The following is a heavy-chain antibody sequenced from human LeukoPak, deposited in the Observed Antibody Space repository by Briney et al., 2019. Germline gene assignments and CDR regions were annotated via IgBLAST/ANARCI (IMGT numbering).Heavy chain of an antibody. Sequence: PGGSLRLSCAASGFTFSDYYMNWIRQAPGKGLEWVSYITRSGSAIYYADSVKGRFTISRDNAKNSLYLQMNSLRAEDTAVYYCARGVNSSSWYYEYYYYYMDVWGKGTTVTVSS. D-gene: IGHD6-13*01. CDR2: ITRSGSAI. CDR1: GFTFSDYY. CDR3: ARGVNSSSWYYEYYYYYMDV. V-gene: IGHV3-11*04. J-gene: IGHJ6*03.